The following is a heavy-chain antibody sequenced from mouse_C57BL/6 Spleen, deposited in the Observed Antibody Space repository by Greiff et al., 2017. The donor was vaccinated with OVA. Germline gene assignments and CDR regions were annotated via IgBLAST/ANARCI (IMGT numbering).Heavy chain of an antibody. Sequence: EVKVVESEGGLVQPGSSMKLSCTASGFTFSDYYMAWVRQVPEKGLEWVANINYDGSSTYYLDSLKSRFIISRDNAKNILYLQMSSLKSEDTATYYCARGANLWYFDVWGTGTTVTVSS. D-gene: IGHD4-1*01. CDR3: ARGANLWYFDV. CDR2: INYDGSST. J-gene: IGHJ1*03. CDR1: GFTFSDYY. V-gene: IGHV5-16*01.